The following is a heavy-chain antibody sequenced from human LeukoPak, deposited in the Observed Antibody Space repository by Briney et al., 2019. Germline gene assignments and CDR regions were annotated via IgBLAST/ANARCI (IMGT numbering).Heavy chain of an antibody. V-gene: IGHV1-18*01. CDR1: GYTFTSYD. Sequence: ASVKVSCKASGYTFTSYDIHWVRQATGQGLEWMGRISAYNGNTNYAQKLQGRVTMTTDTSTSTAYMELRSLRSDDTAVYYCARDASVSSWLPYYYYYMDVWGKGTTVTVSS. CDR3: ARDASVSSWLPYYYYYMDV. D-gene: IGHD6-13*01. J-gene: IGHJ6*03. CDR2: ISAYNGNT.